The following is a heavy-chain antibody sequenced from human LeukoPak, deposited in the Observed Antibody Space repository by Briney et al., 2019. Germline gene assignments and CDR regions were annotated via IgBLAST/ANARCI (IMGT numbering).Heavy chain of an antibody. Sequence: ASVKVSRKASGYTFSSYGISWGPQGPRERLGWMGWIRAYNGNTNYAQKLQGRVTMTTDTSTSTAYMELRSLRSDDTAVYYCARDQLSGSGYYYVWGQGTLVTVSS. CDR3: ARDQLSGSGYYYV. V-gene: IGHV1-18*01. D-gene: IGHD3-22*01. CDR2: IRAYNGNT. CDR1: GYTFSSYG. J-gene: IGHJ4*02.